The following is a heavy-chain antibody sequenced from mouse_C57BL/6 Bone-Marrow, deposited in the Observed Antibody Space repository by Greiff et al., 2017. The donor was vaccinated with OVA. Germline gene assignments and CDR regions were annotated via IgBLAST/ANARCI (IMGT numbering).Heavy chain of an antibody. D-gene: IGHD3-2*02. CDR2: IYPRSGNT. J-gene: IGHJ3*01. Sequence: VQRVESGAELARPGASVKLSCKASGYTFTSYGISCVKQRTGQGLEWIGEIYPRSGNTYYNEKFKGKATLTADKSSSTAYMELRSLTSEDSAVYFCAGQLRQPVAYWGQGTLVTVSA. V-gene: IGHV1-81*01. CDR3: AGQLRQPVAY. CDR1: GYTFTSYG.